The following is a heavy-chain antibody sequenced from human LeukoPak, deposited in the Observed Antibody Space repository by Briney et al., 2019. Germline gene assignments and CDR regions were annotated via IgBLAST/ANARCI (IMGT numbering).Heavy chain of an antibody. CDR2: ISSSSSTI. Sequence: PGGSLRLSCAASGFTFSSYSMNWVRQAPGKGLEWVSYISSSSSTIYYADSVKGRFTISRDNAKNSLYLQMNSLRAEDTAVYYCARAQLPTWGYYFDYWGQGTLVTVSS. V-gene: IGHV3-48*01. D-gene: IGHD3-16*01. J-gene: IGHJ4*02. CDR1: GFTFSSYS. CDR3: ARAQLPTWGYYFDY.